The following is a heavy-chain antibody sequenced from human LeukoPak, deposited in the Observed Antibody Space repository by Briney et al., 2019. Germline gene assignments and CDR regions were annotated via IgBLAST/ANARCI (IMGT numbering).Heavy chain of an antibody. J-gene: IGHJ6*03. Sequence: SETLSLTCTVSGGSISSYYWSWIRQPAGKGLEWIGRIYTSGSTNYNPSLKSRVTMSVDTSKNQFSLKLSSVTAADTAVYYCARDQAGYYDILTGYDRSQGHYYYMDVWGKGTTVTIPS. CDR2: IYTSGST. CDR3: ARDQAGYYDILTGYDRSQGHYYYMDV. V-gene: IGHV4-4*07. CDR1: GGSISSYY. D-gene: IGHD3-9*01.